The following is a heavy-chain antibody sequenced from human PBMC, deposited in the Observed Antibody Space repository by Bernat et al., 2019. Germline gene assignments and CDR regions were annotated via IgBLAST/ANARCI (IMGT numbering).Heavy chain of an antibody. J-gene: IGHJ1*01. D-gene: IGHD2-15*01. CDR2: IKEDGSEK. V-gene: IGHV3-7*03. Sequence: EVQLVESGGGLVQPGGSLRLSCAASGFRFSKYWMSWVRQAPGKGLEGVANIKEDGSEKYYVDSVKGRFTISRDNAKNSLYLQVNSLRDEDTAVYYCARELVVGVAEYFQDWGQGTLVTVSS. CDR1: GFRFSKYW. CDR3: ARELVVGVAEYFQD.